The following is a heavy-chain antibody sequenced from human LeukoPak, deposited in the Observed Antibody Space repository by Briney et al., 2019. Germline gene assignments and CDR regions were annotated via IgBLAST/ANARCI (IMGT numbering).Heavy chain of an antibody. CDR3: ARDDLVVPADY. Sequence: ASVKVSCKASGYTFTSYGISWVRQAPGQGLEWMGWISGYNGNTNYAQKLQGRVTMTTDTSTSTAYMELRSLGSDDTAVYYCARDDLVVPADYWGQGTLVTVSS. CDR1: GYTFTSYG. V-gene: IGHV1-18*01. CDR2: ISGYNGNT. D-gene: IGHD2-2*01. J-gene: IGHJ4*02.